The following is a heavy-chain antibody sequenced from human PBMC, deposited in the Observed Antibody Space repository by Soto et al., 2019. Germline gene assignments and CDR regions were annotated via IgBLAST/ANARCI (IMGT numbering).Heavy chain of an antibody. V-gene: IGHV1-69*06. CDR3: ARLITAARTYYYYGMDV. CDR2: IIPIFGTA. Sequence: QVQLVQSGAEVKKPGSSVKVSCKASGGTFSSYAISWVRQAPGQGLEWMGGIIPIFGTANYAQKFQGRVTITAYKSTSTAYMELSSLRSEDTAVYYCARLITAARTYYYYGMDVWGQGTTVTVYS. D-gene: IGHD2-15*01. J-gene: IGHJ6*02. CDR1: GGTFSSYA.